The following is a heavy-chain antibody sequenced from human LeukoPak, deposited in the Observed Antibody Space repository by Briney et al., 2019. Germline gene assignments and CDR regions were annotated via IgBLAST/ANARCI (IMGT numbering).Heavy chain of an antibody. CDR1: GFTFNTAR. J-gene: IGHJ4*02. CDR3: TTILFDYGVFFAY. Sequence: GGSLRLSCAASGFTFNTARMNWVRQAPGKGLESVGRIKSKARGGTTDHAAHVKDRCTISTDDSNNTLYLQMNSLKTEDTAVYYCTTILFDYGVFFAYGGRGTLVTVST. V-gene: IGHV3-15*01. D-gene: IGHD4-17*01. CDR2: IKSKARGGTT.